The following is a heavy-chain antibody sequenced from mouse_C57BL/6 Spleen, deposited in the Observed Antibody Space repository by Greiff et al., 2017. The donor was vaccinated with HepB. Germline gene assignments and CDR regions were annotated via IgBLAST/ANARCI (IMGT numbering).Heavy chain of an antibody. V-gene: IGHV1-15*01. CDR1: GYTFTDYE. Sequence: VQLQQSGAELVRPGASVTLSCKASGYTFTDYEMHWVKQTPVHGLEWIGAIDPETGGTAYNQKFKGKAILTADKSSSTAYMELRSLTSEDSAVYYCTRRGEKFFDYWGQGTTLTVSS. J-gene: IGHJ2*01. CDR3: TRRGEKFFDY. CDR2: IDPETGGT.